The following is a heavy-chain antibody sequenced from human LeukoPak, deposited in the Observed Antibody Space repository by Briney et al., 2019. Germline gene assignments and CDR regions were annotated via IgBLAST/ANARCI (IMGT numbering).Heavy chain of an antibody. CDR1: GNSFTTYS. V-gene: IGHV5-51*01. CDR2: IYPGDSDT. Sequence: GESLRISCRGSGNSFTTYSIGWVRQMPGKGLEWMGIIYPGDSDTRYSPSFQGQVTISADKSISTAYLQWSSLKASDTAIYYCARCGVGPSFFDNWGQGTLDRVSS. CDR3: ARCGVGPSFFDN. J-gene: IGHJ4*02. D-gene: IGHD1-26*01.